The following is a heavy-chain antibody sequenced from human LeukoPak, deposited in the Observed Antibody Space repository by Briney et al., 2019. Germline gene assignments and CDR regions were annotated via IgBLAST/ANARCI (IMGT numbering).Heavy chain of an antibody. V-gene: IGHV1-46*03. CDR1: GYTFTSYY. Sequence: ASVKVSCKASGYTFTSYYMHWVRQAPGQGLEWMGIINPSGGSTSYAQKFQGRVTMTRDTSTSTVYMELRSLRSEDTAVYYCATSLGGDNAFDIWGQGTMVTVSS. J-gene: IGHJ3*02. D-gene: IGHD3-10*01. CDR2: INPSGGST. CDR3: ATSLGGDNAFDI.